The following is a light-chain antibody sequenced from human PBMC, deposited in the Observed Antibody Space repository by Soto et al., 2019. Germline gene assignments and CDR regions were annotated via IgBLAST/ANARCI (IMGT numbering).Light chain of an antibody. CDR1: RSLVFRDGNTY. J-gene: IGKJ1*01. V-gene: IGKV2-30*01. CDR2: KVS. CDR3: MQGTHWQWT. Sequence: DAVMTQSPLSLPVTLGQPASISCKSSRSLVFRDGNTYLNWSQQRPGQSPRRLIYKVSNRDSGVPDRFSGSGSDPDFTLKISRVEAEDVGVYYCMQGTHWQWTFGQGTKVEIK.